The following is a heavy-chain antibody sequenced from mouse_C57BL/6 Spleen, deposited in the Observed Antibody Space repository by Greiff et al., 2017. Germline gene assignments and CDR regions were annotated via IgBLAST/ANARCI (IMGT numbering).Heavy chain of an antibody. CDR1: GYTFTSYW. V-gene: IGHV1-7*01. CDR2: INPSSGYT. J-gene: IGHJ3*01. CDR3: ARPAQAAWFAY. Sequence: QVQLQQSGAELAKPGASVKLSCKASGYTFTSYWMHWVKQRPGQGLEWIGYINPSSGYTKYNQKFKDKATLTADKSPSTAYMQLSSLTYEDSAVYYCARPAQAAWFAYWGQGTLVTVSA. D-gene: IGHD3-2*02.